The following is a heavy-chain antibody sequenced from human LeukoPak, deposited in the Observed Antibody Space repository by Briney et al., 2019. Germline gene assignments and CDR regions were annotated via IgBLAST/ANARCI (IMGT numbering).Heavy chain of an antibody. CDR2: INPSGGSS. J-gene: IGHJ4*02. CDR3: ARSDYNDYRGLGF. D-gene: IGHD4-11*01. Sequence: GASVTVSCTASGYTFTSYYMHWVRQAPGQGLEWMGIINPSGGSSSYAQKFQGRVTMTRDTSTSTVYMELSSLRSEDTAVYFCARSDYNDYRGLGFWGQGTLVTVSS. CDR1: GYTFTSYY. V-gene: IGHV1-46*01.